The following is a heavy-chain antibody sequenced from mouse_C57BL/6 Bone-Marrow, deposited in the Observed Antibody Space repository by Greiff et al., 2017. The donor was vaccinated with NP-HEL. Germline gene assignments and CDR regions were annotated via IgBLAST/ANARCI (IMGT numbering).Heavy chain of an antibody. CDR3: APGYGNFGY. Sequence: EVQLQQSGPELVKPGASVKISCKASGYTFTDYYMNWVKQSHGKSLEWIGDINPNNGGTSYNQKFKGKATLTVDKSSSTAYMELRSLTSEDSAVYYCAPGYGNFGYWGQGTLVTVSA. CDR2: INPNNGGT. D-gene: IGHD2-10*02. CDR1: GYTFTDYY. J-gene: IGHJ3*01. V-gene: IGHV1-26*01.